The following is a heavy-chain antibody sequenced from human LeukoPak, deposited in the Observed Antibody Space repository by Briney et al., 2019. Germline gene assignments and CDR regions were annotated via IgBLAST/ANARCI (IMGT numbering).Heavy chain of an antibody. CDR3: ARGGIHSSGSLRTFDL. J-gene: IGHJ4*02. CDR1: GYTFTGYY. D-gene: IGHD3-22*01. V-gene: IGHV1-8*02. CDR2: MNPNSGFT. Sequence: GASVKVSCKASGYTFTGYYMHWVRQAPGHGLEWMGWMNPNSGFTGYAQKFRGRVTMTRDTSISTAYMELSSLRSEDTAVYYCARGGIHSSGSLRTFDLWGQGTLVTVSS.